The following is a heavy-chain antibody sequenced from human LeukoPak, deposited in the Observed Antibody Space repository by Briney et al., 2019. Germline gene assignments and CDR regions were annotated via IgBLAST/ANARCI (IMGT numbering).Heavy chain of an antibody. D-gene: IGHD6-19*01. CDR2: INHSGST. J-gene: IGHJ4*02. CDR1: GGSFSGYY. CDR3: ARDPYSSGWHTQQD. V-gene: IGHV4-34*01. Sequence: SETLSLTCAVYGGSFSGYYWSWIRQPPGKGLEWIGEINHSGSTNYNPSLKSRVTISVDTSKNQFSLKLSSVTAADTAVYYCARDPYSSGWHTQQDWGQGTLVTVSS.